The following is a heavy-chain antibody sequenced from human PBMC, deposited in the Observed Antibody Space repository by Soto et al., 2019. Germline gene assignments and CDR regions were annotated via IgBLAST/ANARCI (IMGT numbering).Heavy chain of an antibody. J-gene: IGHJ6*02. CDR1: GFTFSNYW. Sequence: GGSLTLSCAASGFTFSNYWMHWVRQAPGKGLVWVSRIKSDGSSTNYADSVKGRFTSSRDNAKNTLYLQLNSLRVEDTAVYYCARGNNGMDVWGQGTTVTVSS. CDR3: ARGNNGMDV. CDR2: IKSDGSST. V-gene: IGHV3-74*01. D-gene: IGHD6-13*01.